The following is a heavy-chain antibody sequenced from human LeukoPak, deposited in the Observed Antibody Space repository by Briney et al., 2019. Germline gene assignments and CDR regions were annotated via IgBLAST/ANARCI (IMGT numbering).Heavy chain of an antibody. Sequence: PGGSLRLSCAASGFTFSSYEMNWVRQAPGKGLEWVSYISSSGSTIYYADSVKGRFTISRDNAKNSLYLQMNSLRAEDAAVYYCARDLTGGYSYGDYWGQGTLVTVSS. V-gene: IGHV3-48*03. CDR2: ISSSGSTI. CDR1: GFTFSSYE. D-gene: IGHD5-18*01. CDR3: ARDLTGGYSYGDY. J-gene: IGHJ4*02.